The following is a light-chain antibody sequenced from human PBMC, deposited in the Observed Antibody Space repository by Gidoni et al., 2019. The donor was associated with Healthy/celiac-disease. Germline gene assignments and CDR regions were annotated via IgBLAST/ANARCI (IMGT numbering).Light chain of an antibody. CDR1: QSISSY. CDR2: AAS. J-gene: IGKJ2*03. CDR3: QQSYSTLPYS. Sequence: DIQITQSPSSLSASVGDRVTITYRASQSISSYLNWYQQKPGKAPKLLIYAASSLQSGVPSRFSGSGSGTDFTLTISSLQPEDFATYYCQQSYSTLPYSFGQGTKLEIK. V-gene: IGKV1-39*01.